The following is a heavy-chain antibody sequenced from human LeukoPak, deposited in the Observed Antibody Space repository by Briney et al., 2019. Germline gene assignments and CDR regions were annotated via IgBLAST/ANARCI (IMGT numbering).Heavy chain of an antibody. J-gene: IGHJ5*02. CDR2: FDPEDGET. CDR3: ATIILGYCSGGSCYSGSPRWFDP. D-gene: IGHD2-15*01. CDR1: GYTLTELS. Sequence: RASVKVSCKVSGYTLTELSMHWVRQAPGKGLEWMGGFDPEDGETIYAQQFQGRVTMTEDTSTDTAYMELSSLRSEDTAVYYCATIILGYCSGGSCYSGSPRWFDPWGQGTLVTVSS. V-gene: IGHV1-24*01.